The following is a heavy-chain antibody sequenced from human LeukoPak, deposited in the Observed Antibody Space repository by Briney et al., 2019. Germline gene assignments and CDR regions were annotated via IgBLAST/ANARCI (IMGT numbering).Heavy chain of an antibody. J-gene: IGHJ6*03. Sequence: GGSLRLSCAASEVAFSRYAMSWVRQAPGKGLEWVSTISGSGNSTYYADSVKGRFTVSRDNSNDTMFLHLNTLRAEDTAIYYCAKMARSSRYYYFFMEVWGKGTAVNVSS. CDR3: AKMARSSRYYYFFMEV. V-gene: IGHV3-23*01. D-gene: IGHD6-6*01. CDR1: EVAFSRYA. CDR2: ISGSGNST.